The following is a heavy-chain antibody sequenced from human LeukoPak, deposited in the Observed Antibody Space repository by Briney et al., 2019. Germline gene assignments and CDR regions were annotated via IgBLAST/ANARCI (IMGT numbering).Heavy chain of an antibody. CDR2: IIPILGIA. V-gene: IGHV1-69*04. CDR3: ARDSSGYYPDY. Sequence: SVKVSCKTSGGTFSSYAISWVRQAPGQGLEWMGRIIPILGIANYAQKFQGRVTITADKSTSTAYMELSSLRSEDTAVYYCARDSSGYYPDYWGQGTLVTVSS. D-gene: IGHD3-22*01. J-gene: IGHJ4*02. CDR1: GGTFSSYA.